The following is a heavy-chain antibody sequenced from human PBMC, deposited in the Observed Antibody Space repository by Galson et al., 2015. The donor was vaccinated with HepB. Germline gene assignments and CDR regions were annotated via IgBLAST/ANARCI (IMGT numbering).Heavy chain of an antibody. Sequence: SLRLFCAASGFTFSSYGMHWVRQAPGKGLEWVAVISYDGSNKYYADSVKGRFTISRDNSKNTLYLQMNSLRAEDTAVYYCAKGSVVVVAAHYGMDVWGQGTTVTVSS. CDR3: AKGSVVVVAAHYGMDV. D-gene: IGHD2-15*01. J-gene: IGHJ6*02. V-gene: IGHV3-30*18. CDR1: GFTFSSYG. CDR2: ISYDGSNK.